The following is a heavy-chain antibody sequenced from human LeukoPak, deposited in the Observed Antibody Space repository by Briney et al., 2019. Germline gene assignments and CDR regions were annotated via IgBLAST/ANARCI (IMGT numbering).Heavy chain of an antibody. CDR3: ASNYYGSGSFDY. D-gene: IGHD3-10*01. CDR2: ISSSSSYI. Sequence: GGSLRLSCAASGFTFSSYSMNWVRQAPGKGLEWVSSISSSSSYIYYADSVKGRFTISRDNAKNSLYLQINSLRAEDTAVYYCASNYYGSGSFDYWGQGTLVTVSS. V-gene: IGHV3-21*01. J-gene: IGHJ4*02. CDR1: GFTFSSYS.